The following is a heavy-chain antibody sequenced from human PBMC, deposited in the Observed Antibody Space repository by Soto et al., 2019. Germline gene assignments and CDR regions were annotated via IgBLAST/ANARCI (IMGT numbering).Heavy chain of an antibody. J-gene: IGHJ6*02. D-gene: IGHD5-18*01. Sequence: SETLSLTCAVDGGSFSGYYWSWIRQPPGKGLEWIGEINHSGSTNYYPSLKSRVTISVDTSKNQFSLKLSSVTAADTAVYYCARGGGIQLFYYGMDVWGQGTTVTGSS. V-gene: IGHV4-34*01. CDR2: INHSGST. CDR1: GGSFSGYY. CDR3: ARGGGIQLFYYGMDV.